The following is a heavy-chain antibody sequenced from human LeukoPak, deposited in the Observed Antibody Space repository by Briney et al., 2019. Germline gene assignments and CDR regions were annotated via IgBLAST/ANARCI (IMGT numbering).Heavy chain of an antibody. CDR3: ARPSTDTAMATRGFDY. V-gene: IGHV5-51*01. D-gene: IGHD5-18*01. J-gene: IGHJ4*02. Sequence: GESLKISCKGSGYSFTSYWIGWVRQIPGKGLEWMGIIYPGDSDTRYSPSFQGQVTISADKSISTAYLQWSSLKASDTAMYYCARPSTDTAMATRGFDYWGQGTLVTVSS. CDR1: GYSFTSYW. CDR2: IYPGDSDT.